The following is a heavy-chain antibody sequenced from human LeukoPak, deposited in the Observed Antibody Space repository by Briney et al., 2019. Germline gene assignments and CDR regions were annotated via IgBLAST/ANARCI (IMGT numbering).Heavy chain of an antibody. V-gene: IGHV3-30*02. CDR3: AKDPGASVSGFHMDV. Sequence: PGGSLRLSCSASGFTFISYAMHWVRQATGKGLEWVSFIWSDGNNRFYADSVKGRFTISRDNSKNMLYLQMDSLRPEDTAVYYCAKDPGASVSGFHMDVWGKGTTVIVSS. CDR2: IWSDGNNR. CDR1: GFTFISYA. D-gene: IGHD2-8*02. J-gene: IGHJ6*03.